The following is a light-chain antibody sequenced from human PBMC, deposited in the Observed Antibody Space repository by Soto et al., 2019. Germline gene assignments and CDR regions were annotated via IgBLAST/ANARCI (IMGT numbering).Light chain of an antibody. CDR1: QSVRTS. J-gene: IGKJ4*01. Sequence: EIVLTQSPDTLSLSPGERATLSCRASQSVRTSLAWYQQKPGQAPSLLISDVSNRATGIPARFSGSGSRTDFTLTISSLEPEDFAVYYCQQHSDWPLTFGGGTKVEIK. V-gene: IGKV3-11*01. CDR2: DVS. CDR3: QQHSDWPLT.